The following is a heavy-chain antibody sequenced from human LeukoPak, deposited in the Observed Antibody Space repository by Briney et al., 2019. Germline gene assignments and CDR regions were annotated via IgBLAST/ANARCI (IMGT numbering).Heavy chain of an antibody. Sequence: GGSLRLSCEASGFAFSSYWASGVRQAPGRGREGVANINQDGNSQNYVDSVRGRFTISKDNAKNSVYLQMNSLRAEDTAVYYCARSLWPEDYWGQGILVTVSS. J-gene: IGHJ4*02. CDR2: INQDGNSQ. V-gene: IGHV3-7*01. D-gene: IGHD2-21*01. CDR1: GFAFSSYW. CDR3: ARSLWPEDY.